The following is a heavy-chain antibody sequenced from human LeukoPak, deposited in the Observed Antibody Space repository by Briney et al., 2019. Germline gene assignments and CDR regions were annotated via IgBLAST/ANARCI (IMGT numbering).Heavy chain of an antibody. Sequence: PGGSLRLSCTASGFTFGDYAMSWVRQAPGKGLEWVGFIRSKAYGGTTEYAASVKGRFTISRDDSKSIAYLQMNSLKTEDTAVYYCTRGVRFRYFAWLRRSAEYSQHWARAPWSPSPQ. CDR2: IRSKAYGGTT. D-gene: IGHD3-9*01. CDR1: GFTFGDYA. V-gene: IGHV3-49*04. CDR3: TRGVRFRYFAWLRRSAEYSQH. J-gene: IGHJ1*01.